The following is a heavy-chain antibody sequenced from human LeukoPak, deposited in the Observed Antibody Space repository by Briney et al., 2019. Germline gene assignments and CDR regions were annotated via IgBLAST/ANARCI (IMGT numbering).Heavy chain of an antibody. V-gene: IGHV1-46*01. D-gene: IGHD5-24*01. CDR3: ARDRRDGYKGANYYYYYYMDV. Sequence: ASVKVSCKASGYTFTSYYMHWVRQAPGQGLEWMGIINPSGGSTSYAQKFQGRVTMTRDMSTSTVYMELSSLTSEDTAVYYCARDRRDGYKGANYYYYYYMDVWGKGTTVTVSS. CDR2: INPSGGST. J-gene: IGHJ6*03. CDR1: GYTFTSYY.